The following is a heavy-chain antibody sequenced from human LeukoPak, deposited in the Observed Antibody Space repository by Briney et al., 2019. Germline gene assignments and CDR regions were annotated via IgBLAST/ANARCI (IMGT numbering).Heavy chain of an antibody. D-gene: IGHD1-14*01. Sequence: GASVKVSCKASGGTFSSYAISWVRQAPGQGLEWMGGIIPIFGTANYAQKFQGRVTITADKSTSTAYMELSSLRSEDTAVYYCARDPLPGTSHAFDIWGQGTMVTVSS. J-gene: IGHJ3*02. CDR1: GGTFSSYA. CDR2: IIPIFGTA. CDR3: ARDPLPGTSHAFDI. V-gene: IGHV1-69*06.